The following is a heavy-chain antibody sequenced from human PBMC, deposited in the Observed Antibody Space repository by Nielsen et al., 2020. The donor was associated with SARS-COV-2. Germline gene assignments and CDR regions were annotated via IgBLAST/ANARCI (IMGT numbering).Heavy chain of an antibody. CDR3: ARSAAYYDFWSGYSLDS. CDR1: GGSISTYY. D-gene: IGHD3-3*01. V-gene: IGHV4-59*08. Sequence: GSLRLSCTVSGGSISTYYWSWIRQPPGKGLGWIGYIYYSGSTNYNPSLKSRLTISVDTSRNQFSLNLRSVTAADTAVYYCARSAAYYDFWSGYSLDSWGQGTLVTVSS. J-gene: IGHJ4*02. CDR2: IYYSGST.